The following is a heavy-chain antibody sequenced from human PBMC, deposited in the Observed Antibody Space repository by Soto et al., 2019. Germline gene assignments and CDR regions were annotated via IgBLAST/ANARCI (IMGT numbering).Heavy chain of an antibody. CDR1: GFTFSSYW. D-gene: IGHD3-22*01. Sequence: GGSLRLSCSASGFTFSSYWMHWDRQAPGQGLVWVSRINSDGSSTSYADSVKGRFTISRDNAKNTLYLQMNSLRAEDTAVYYCARTYYYDSSGYHGYWGQGILVTVAS. V-gene: IGHV3-74*01. CDR3: ARTYYYDSSGYHGY. J-gene: IGHJ4*02. CDR2: INSDGSST.